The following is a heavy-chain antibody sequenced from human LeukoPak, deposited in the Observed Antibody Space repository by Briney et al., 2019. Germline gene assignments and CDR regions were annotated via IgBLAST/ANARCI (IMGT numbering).Heavy chain of an antibody. CDR3: ARGPGTSSPPFGY. V-gene: IGHV3-21*01. D-gene: IGHD1-1*01. J-gene: IGHJ4*02. CDR1: GFTFSSYS. Sequence: GGSLRLSCAASGFTFSSYSMNWVRQAPGKGLEWVSSISSSSSYIYYADSVKGRFTISRDNAKNSLYLQMNSLRAEDTAVYYCARGPGTSSPPFGYWGQGNLVTVYS. CDR2: ISSSSSYI.